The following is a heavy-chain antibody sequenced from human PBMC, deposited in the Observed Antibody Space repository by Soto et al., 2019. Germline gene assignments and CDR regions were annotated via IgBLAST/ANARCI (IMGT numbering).Heavy chain of an antibody. CDR1: GGSITTSY. J-gene: IGHJ1*01. Sequence: SDTMSLTSSVSGGSITTSYCSWIRQTPGKGLEWIGYMFYSGSTNYNPSLKSRVTISVDTSKNQFSLKLSSVTAVDTAVYYCARDYDSSGYYYQYWGQGTLVTVSS. V-gene: IGHV4-59*01. CDR2: MFYSGST. CDR3: ARDYDSSGYYYQY. D-gene: IGHD3-22*01.